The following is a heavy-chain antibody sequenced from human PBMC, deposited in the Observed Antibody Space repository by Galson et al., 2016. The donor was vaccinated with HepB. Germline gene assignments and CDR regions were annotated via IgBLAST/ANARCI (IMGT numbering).Heavy chain of an antibody. D-gene: IGHD3-16*01. CDR3: ARGSRGDPRMGAMFDH. CDR2: INAGNGDT. Sequence: SVKVSCKALGYIFTNYAMHWVRQAPGQRLEWMGWINAGNGDTKYSQKFQATVTITRDTSASTAYMELSSLRSEDTAVYSCARGSRGDPRMGAMFDHWGQGVLVTVSS. J-gene: IGHJ4*02. CDR1: GYIFTNYA. V-gene: IGHV1-3*01.